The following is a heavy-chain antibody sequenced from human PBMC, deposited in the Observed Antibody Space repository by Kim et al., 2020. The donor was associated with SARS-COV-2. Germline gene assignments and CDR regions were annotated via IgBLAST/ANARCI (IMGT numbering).Heavy chain of an antibody. CDR3: ARGAVLLWSGEIFLDY. V-gene: IGHV1-3*01. J-gene: IGHJ4*02. D-gene: IGHD3-10*01. Sequence: KFQGRVTITRDTSASTAYMELSSLRSEDTAVYYCARGAVLLWSGEIFLDYWGQGTLVTVSS.